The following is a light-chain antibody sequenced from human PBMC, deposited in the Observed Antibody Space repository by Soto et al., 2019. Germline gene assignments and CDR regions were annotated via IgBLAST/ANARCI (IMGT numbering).Light chain of an antibody. CDR1: QSVSSY. V-gene: IGKV3-11*01. CDR3: QQRSNWPPGLT. Sequence: EIVLRDFPSKKYLSSGERATFSCRASQSVSSYLAWYQQKPGQAPRLLIYDASNRATGIPARFSGSGSGTDFTPTISSLEPEDFAVYYCQQRSNWPPGLTFGQGTRLEIK. CDR2: DAS. J-gene: IGKJ5*01.